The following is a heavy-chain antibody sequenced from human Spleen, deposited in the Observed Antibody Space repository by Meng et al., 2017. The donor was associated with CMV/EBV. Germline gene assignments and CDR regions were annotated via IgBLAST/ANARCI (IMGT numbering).Heavy chain of an antibody. CDR3: ARPLDGY. D-gene: IGHD2-2*03. CDR1: GGTFSSYA. Sequence: ASVKVSCKASGGTFSSYAISWVRQAPGQGLEWMGIINPKSGSTTHAQKFQGRLTMTTDTSTSTLYLELSSLRSDDTAVYYCARPLDGYWGQGTLVTVSS. J-gene: IGHJ4*02. CDR2: INPKSGST. V-gene: IGHV1-46*01.